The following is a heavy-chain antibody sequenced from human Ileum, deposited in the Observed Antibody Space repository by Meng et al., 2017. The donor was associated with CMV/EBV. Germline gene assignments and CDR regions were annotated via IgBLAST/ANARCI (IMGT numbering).Heavy chain of an antibody. J-gene: IGHJ5*02. D-gene: IGHD2-2*01. CDR2: IYRTGST. Sequence: GSLRLSCTVSGYSISSGYYWGWIRQPPGKGLEWIGIIYRTGSTYYNPSLKSRVTISVDMSKNQFSLNLNSVTAADTAVYFCVRGVIAVVPAARFSGFDPWGQGTLVTVSS. V-gene: IGHV4-38-2*02. CDR1: GYSISSGYY. CDR3: VRGVIAVVPAARFSGFDP.